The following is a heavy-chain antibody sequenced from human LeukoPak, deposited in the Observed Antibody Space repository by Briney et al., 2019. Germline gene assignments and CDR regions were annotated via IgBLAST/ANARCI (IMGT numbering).Heavy chain of an antibody. CDR2: IKQDGSEK. Sequence: GGSLRLSCAASGFTFSSYWMSWVRQAPGEGLEWVADIKQDGSEKYYVDSVKGRFTISRDNAKNSLYLQMNSLRAEDTAVYYCARATLRFLEWFPDYWGQGTLVTVSS. D-gene: IGHD3-3*01. J-gene: IGHJ4*02. CDR3: ARATLRFLEWFPDY. CDR1: GFTFSSYW. V-gene: IGHV3-7*04.